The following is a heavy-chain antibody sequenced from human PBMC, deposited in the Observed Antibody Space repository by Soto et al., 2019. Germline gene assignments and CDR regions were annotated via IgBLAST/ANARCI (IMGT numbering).Heavy chain of an antibody. V-gene: IGHV1-2*02. J-gene: IGHJ4*02. CDR2: INPRNGDT. D-gene: IGHD6-19*01. CDR3: ARHRFTSGSDYFDS. CDR1: GYTFTDYN. Sequence: ASVKVSCKASGYTFTDYNLHWVRQAPGQGLEWLGSINPRNGDTFFARKFQSGVTMTRDTSITTVYMRLTSLTSLDTTIYYCARHRFTSGSDYFDSWGQGTLVTVSS.